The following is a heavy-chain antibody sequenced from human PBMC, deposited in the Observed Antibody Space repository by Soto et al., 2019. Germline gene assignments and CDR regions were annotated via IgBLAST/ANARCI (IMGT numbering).Heavy chain of an antibody. J-gene: IGHJ4*02. CDR1: GFTFSSYA. D-gene: IGHD5-12*01. CDR3: AKDGDIVTTITPHFGS. CDR2: ISSGGGSR. V-gene: IGHV3-23*01. Sequence: GGSLRLSCAASGFTFSSYAMSWVRQAPGTGLECVSSISSGGGSRHYADSVKGRLTISRDNSKNTLYLQMNSLRAEDTAIYYCAKDGDIVTTITPHFGSWGQGILVTVSS.